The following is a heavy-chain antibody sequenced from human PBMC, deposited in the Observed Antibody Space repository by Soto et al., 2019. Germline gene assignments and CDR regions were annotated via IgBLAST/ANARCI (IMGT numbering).Heavy chain of an antibody. Sequence: QVQMVQSGAEVKKPGASVKVSCKASGYTFTSYGTIWVRQAPGQGLEWMGWINPYNGNTKYAQNLQDRVTMTTDTSTSTAYMEWRSLRSVVTAVYYSAKGAGWEPQYYFDYWGQATLVTVSS. V-gene: IGHV1-18*01. CDR3: AKGAGWEPQYYFDY. J-gene: IGHJ4*02. CDR2: INPYNGNT. CDR1: GYTFTSYG. D-gene: IGHD1-26*01.